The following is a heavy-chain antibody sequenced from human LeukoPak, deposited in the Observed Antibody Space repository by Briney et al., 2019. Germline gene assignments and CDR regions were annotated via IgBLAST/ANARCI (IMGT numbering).Heavy chain of an antibody. CDR1: GYTFTSYD. J-gene: IGHJ5*02. Sequence: ASVKVSCKASGYTFTSYDINWVRQAPGQGLEWMGWMNPNSGNTGYAQKFQGRVTMTEDTSTDTAYMELRSLRSEDTAVYYCATEGAINWFDAWGQGTLVTVSS. CDR2: MNPNSGNT. CDR3: ATEGAINWFDA. V-gene: IGHV1-8*01.